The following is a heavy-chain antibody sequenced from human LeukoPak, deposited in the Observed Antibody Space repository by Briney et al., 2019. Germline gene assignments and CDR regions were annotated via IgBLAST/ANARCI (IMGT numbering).Heavy chain of an antibody. CDR3: ARDGSLWTTVTTGYFDY. D-gene: IGHD4-17*01. J-gene: IGHJ4*02. CDR1: GFTVSSNY. Sequence: PGGSLRLSCAASGFTVSSNYMSWVRQAPGKGLEWVSVIYSGGSTYYADSVKGRFTISRDNAKNSLYLQMNSLRAEDTAVYYCARDGSLWTTVTTGYFDYWGQGTLVTVSS. CDR2: IYSGGST. V-gene: IGHV3-53*01.